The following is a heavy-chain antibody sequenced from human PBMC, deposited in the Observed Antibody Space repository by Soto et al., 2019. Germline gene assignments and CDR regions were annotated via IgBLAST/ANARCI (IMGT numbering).Heavy chain of an antibody. D-gene: IGHD5-12*01. Sequence: QVQLVQSGAEVKYPGASVKVSCGTSGYTFTTYVLTWVRQAPGQGLEWMGWINPFNGNTNYAQRLRGRVTITTDTYTSIAYMELRSLRSDDTAVYYCARLGGYSGYDSVFDFWGQGTLVTVSS. CDR3: ARLGGYSGYDSVFDF. J-gene: IGHJ4*02. V-gene: IGHV1-18*04. CDR2: INPFNGNT. CDR1: GYTFTTYV.